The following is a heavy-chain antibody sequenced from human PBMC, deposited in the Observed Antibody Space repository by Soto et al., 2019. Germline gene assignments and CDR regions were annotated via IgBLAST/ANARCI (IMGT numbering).Heavy chain of an antibody. D-gene: IGHD6-6*01. V-gene: IGHV4-4*02. J-gene: IGHJ6*03. CDR1: SGSISSSNW. CDR2: IYHSGST. Sequence: SETLSLTCAVSSGSISSSNWWSWVRQPPGKGLELIGEIYHSGSTNYNPSLKSRVTISVDKSKNQFSLKLSSVTAADTAVYYCARVGIAARGGYYYYMDVWGKGTTVTVSS. CDR3: ARVGIAARGGYYYYMDV.